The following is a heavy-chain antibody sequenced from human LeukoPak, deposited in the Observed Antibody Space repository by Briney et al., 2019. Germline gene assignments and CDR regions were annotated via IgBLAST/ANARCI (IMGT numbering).Heavy chain of an antibody. CDR3: AKVRPPRFLEWLSHFDY. Sequence: GGSLRLSCAASGFTFSDYGMHWVRQAPGKGLEWVAFIRYDGGNKYYGDSVKGRFTISRDNSKNTLYLQMNSLRAEDTAVYYCAKVRPPRFLEWLSHFDYWGQGTLVTVSS. CDR1: GFTFSDYG. J-gene: IGHJ4*02. CDR2: IRYDGGNK. D-gene: IGHD3-3*01. V-gene: IGHV3-30*02.